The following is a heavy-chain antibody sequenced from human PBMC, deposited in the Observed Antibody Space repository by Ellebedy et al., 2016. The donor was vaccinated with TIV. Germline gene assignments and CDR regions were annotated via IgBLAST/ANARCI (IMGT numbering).Heavy chain of an antibody. CDR1: GGTFSSYA. CDR2: IIPIFGTA. D-gene: IGHD3-16*02. J-gene: IGHJ4*02. Sequence: SVKVSCXASGGTFSSYAISWVRQAPGQGLEWMGGIIPIFGTANYAQKFQGRVTITADKSTSTAYMELSSLRSEDTAVYYCASGDYIWGSYRPPDYWGQGTLVTVSS. CDR3: ASGDYIWGSYRPPDY. V-gene: IGHV1-69*06.